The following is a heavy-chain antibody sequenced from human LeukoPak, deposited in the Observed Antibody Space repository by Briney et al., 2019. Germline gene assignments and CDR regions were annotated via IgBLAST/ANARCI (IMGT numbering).Heavy chain of an antibody. CDR1: GGSISGYY. D-gene: IGHD4-11*01. CDR3: AKSRSLGLQYFDT. CDR2: IYHSGTI. Sequence: SETLSLTCTVSGGSISGYYWNWIRQSPEKGLEWIGYIYHSGTINFNPSLKARVTMSIDTSKNQSSLKLSSVTAADTAVYYCAKSRSLGLQYFDTWGQGTLATVSS. V-gene: IGHV4-59*01. J-gene: IGHJ4*02.